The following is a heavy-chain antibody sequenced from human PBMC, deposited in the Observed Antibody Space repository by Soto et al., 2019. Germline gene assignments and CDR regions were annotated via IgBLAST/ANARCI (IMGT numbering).Heavy chain of an antibody. CDR2: INWNGAST. V-gene: IGHV3-20*01. Sequence: EVRLVESGGGVVRPGGSLRLSCAASGFTLDDYAMTWVRQAPGKGLEWVSGINWNGASTTYADSVEGRFTISRDNAQNSLYLHMSSLRAEDTALYRCARRIVDNGDYNWFDPGGQGTLVTVSS. CDR3: ARRIVDNGDYNWFDP. D-gene: IGHD4-17*01. CDR1: GFTLDDYA. J-gene: IGHJ5*02.